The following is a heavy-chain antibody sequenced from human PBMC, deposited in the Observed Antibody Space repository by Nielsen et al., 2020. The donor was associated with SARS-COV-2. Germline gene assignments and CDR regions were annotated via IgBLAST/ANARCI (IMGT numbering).Heavy chain of an antibody. Sequence: GGSLRLSCAASGFSFSNYAMHWVRQAPGKGLEWVAVISYDGSEKYYTDSVQGRFTISRDTSNNTVFLQMNSLRVEDTAVYYCVKWVQLDLGYYYHGMDVWGQGTTVTVSS. CDR3: VKWVQLDLGYYYHGMDV. J-gene: IGHJ6*02. V-gene: IGHV3-30*18. CDR1: GFSFSNYA. D-gene: IGHD6-6*01. CDR2: ISYDGSEK.